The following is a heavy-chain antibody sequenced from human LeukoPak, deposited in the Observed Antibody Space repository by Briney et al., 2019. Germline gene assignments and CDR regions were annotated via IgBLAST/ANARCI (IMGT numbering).Heavy chain of an antibody. CDR3: TNTLATSGY. D-gene: IGHD1-1*01. V-gene: IGHV3-7*01. CDR2: INKDGSEK. J-gene: IGHJ4*02. CDR1: GLTFSNYW. Sequence: PGGSLRLSCTASGLTFSNYWTTWVRQAPGKGLEWVATINKDGSEKHYVDSVRGRFTISRDNAKNLVFLQMNSLRVEDTAVYYCTNTLATSGYWGQGTLVTVSS.